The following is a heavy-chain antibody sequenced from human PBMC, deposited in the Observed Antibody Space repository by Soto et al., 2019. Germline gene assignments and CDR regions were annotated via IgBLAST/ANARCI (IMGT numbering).Heavy chain of an antibody. CDR2: LYYGRSA. CDR3: AGLKSMRFSGLDP. D-gene: IGHD3-10*01. CDR1: GDSISSYY. J-gene: IGHJ5*02. Sequence: PSETLSLTCAVSGDSISSYYCMWIRQPPGKGLESIGYLYYGRSANYNPSLKRRVTLSVDTSKTQFSLKLSSVTAADTAVYYCAGLKSMRFSGLDPWGQGTLVTVSS. V-gene: IGHV4-59*04.